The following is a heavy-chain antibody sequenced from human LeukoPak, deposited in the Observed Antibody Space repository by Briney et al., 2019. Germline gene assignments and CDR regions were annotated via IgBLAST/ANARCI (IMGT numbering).Heavy chain of an antibody. J-gene: IGHJ5*02. V-gene: IGHV4-39*07. CDR3: AKGAGGFSYYNWFDP. D-gene: IGHD5-18*01. CDR2: IYYSGTT. CDR1: GGSISNYY. Sequence: SETLSLTCTVSGGSISNYYWGWIRQPPGKGLEWIGSIYYSGTTHYNPSLESRVTISVDTSKNQLSLKLASVTAADTAIYYCAKGAGGFSYYNWFDPWGQGTLVTVSS.